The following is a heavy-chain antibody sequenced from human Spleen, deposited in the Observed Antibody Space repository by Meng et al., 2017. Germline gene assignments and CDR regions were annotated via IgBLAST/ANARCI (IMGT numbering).Heavy chain of an antibody. CDR1: GFTFSAYT. CDR2: ISSNSYYI. Sequence: GESLKISCAASGFTFSAYTMSWVRQAPGKGLEWVASISSNSYYIYSADSVKGRLTISRDNAKNSLYLQMNSLRVEDTAVYYCARDVGRGDLTPYYFDYWGHGTLVTVSS. D-gene: IGHD2-21*02. V-gene: IGHV3-21*06. J-gene: IGHJ4*01. CDR3: ARDVGRGDLTPYYFDY.